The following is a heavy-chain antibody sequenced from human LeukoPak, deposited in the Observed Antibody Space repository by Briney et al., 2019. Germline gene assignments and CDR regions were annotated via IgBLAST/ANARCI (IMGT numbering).Heavy chain of an antibody. V-gene: IGHV1-18*01. CDR2: ISAYNGNT. Sequence: ASVKVSCKASGGTFSNYAISWVRQAPGQGLEWMGWISAYNGNTNYAQKLQGRVTMTTDTSTSTAYMELRSLRSDDTAVYYCARVSPHLSGYYYWGQGTLVTVSS. CDR1: GGTFSNYA. D-gene: IGHD3-9*01. J-gene: IGHJ4*02. CDR3: ARVSPHLSGYYY.